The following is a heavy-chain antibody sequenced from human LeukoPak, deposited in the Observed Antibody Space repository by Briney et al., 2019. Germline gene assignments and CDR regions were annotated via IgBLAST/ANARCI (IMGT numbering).Heavy chain of an antibody. V-gene: IGHV4-34*01. CDR2: INHSGST. CDR3: ARDLSIAVAGTGSYNWFDP. D-gene: IGHD6-19*01. J-gene: IGHJ5*02. CDR1: GGSFSGYY. Sequence: SETLSLTCAVYGGSFSGYYWSWIRQPPGKGLEWIGEINHSGSTNYNPSLKSRVTISVDTSKNQSSLKLSSVTAADTAVYYCARDLSIAVAGTGSYNWFDPWGQGTLVTVSS.